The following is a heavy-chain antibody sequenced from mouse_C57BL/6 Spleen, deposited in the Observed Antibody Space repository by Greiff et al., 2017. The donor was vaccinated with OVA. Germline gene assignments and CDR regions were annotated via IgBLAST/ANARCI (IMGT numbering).Heavy chain of an antibody. D-gene: IGHD1-1*01. V-gene: IGHV1-9*01. CDR2: ILPGSGST. CDR3: SRASFTAVLATDY. Sequence: QVQLQQSGAELMKPGASVKLSCKATGYTFTGYWIEWVKQRPGHGLEWIGEILPGSGSTNYNEKFKGKATFTADTYSNTAYVQLRSLRPEDADIDVCSRASFTAVLATDYWGQGTTLTVSS. J-gene: IGHJ2*01. CDR1: GYTFTGYW.